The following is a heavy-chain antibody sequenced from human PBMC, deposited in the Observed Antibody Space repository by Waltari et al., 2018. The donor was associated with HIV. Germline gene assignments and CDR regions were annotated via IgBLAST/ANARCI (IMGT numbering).Heavy chain of an antibody. D-gene: IGHD6-19*01. CDR3: SAGINYYFDH. Sequence: QVQAVQSGAEVKKPGASVKVSCKVSGHPLTELSIYWVRQAPGKGLEWMGGLDPENGETFYAQKFRGRVTMTEDTSTDTAYMEVRSLRSEDTAVYFCSAGINYYFDHWGQGTLVTVSS. V-gene: IGHV1-24*01. CDR2: LDPENGET. CDR1: GHPLTELS. J-gene: IGHJ4*02.